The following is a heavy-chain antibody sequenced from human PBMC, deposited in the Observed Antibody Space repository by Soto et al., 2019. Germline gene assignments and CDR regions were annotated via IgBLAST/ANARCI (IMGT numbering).Heavy chain of an antibody. J-gene: IGHJ6*02. D-gene: IGHD1-20*01. CDR1: GGSISSYY. V-gene: IGHV4-59*01. CDR3: ARYKSNYYYGMDV. Sequence: QVQLQESGPGLVKPSETLSLTCTVSGGSISSYYWSWIRQPPGKGLEGIGYIYYSGITNYNPSLMSRVTISVDTSKNQFSLKLSSVTAADPAVYYCARYKSNYYYGMDVWGQGTTVTVSS. CDR2: IYYSGIT.